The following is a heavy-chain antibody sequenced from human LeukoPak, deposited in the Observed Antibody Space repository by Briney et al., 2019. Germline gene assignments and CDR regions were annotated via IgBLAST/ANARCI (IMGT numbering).Heavy chain of an antibody. Sequence: KTSETLSLTCTVSGYSISSGYYWGWIRQPPGKGLEWIGSIYHSGSTYYNPSLKSRVTISVDTSKNQFSLKLSSVTAADTAVYYCAGTTGTNMIVTAQEYYFDYWGQGTLVTVSS. CDR3: AGTTGTNMIVTAQEYYFDY. J-gene: IGHJ4*02. D-gene: IGHD1-14*01. CDR2: IYHSGST. V-gene: IGHV4-38-2*02. CDR1: GYSISSGYY.